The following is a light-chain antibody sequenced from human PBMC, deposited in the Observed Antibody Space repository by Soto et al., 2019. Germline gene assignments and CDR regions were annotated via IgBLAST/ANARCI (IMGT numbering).Light chain of an antibody. V-gene: IGLV2-14*03. Sequence: QSALTQPASVSGSPGQSITISCTGTSSDVGGYDHVSWYQQHPGKAPKLIIYDVTVRPSGISRRFSGSKSDNTASLAVSGLQPEDEADYYCSSYTNKDTLLFGGGTKGTVL. J-gene: IGLJ3*02. CDR1: SSDVGGYDH. CDR2: DVT. CDR3: SSYTNKDTLL.